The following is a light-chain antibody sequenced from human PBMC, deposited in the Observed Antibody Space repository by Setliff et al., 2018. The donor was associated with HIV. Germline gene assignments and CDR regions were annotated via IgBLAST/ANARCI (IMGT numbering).Light chain of an antibody. CDR2: DVS. V-gene: IGLV2-14*03. CDR3: SSYSSNSTPYV. J-gene: IGLJ1*01. Sequence: QSALTQPASVSGSPGQSVTISCTGTSSDISSYYYVSWYQQHPGKAPKLVIYDVSNRPSGVSDRFSGSRSGNTASLTISGLQAEDEADYYCSSYSSNSTPYVFGSGTKVTVL. CDR1: SSDISSYYY.